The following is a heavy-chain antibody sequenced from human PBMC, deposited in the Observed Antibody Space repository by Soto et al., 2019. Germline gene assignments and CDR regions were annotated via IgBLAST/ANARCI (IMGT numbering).Heavy chain of an antibody. CDR1: GGSISSYY. CDR2: IYYSGST. Sequence: PSETLSLTCTVSGGSISSYYWSWIRQPPGKGLEWIGYIYYSGSTNYNPSLKSRVTISVDTSKNQFSLKLSSVTAADTAVYYCARGRVIYDILTGYYDARLDYWGQGTLVTVSS. D-gene: IGHD3-9*01. V-gene: IGHV4-59*12. CDR3: ARGRVIYDILTGYYDARLDY. J-gene: IGHJ4*02.